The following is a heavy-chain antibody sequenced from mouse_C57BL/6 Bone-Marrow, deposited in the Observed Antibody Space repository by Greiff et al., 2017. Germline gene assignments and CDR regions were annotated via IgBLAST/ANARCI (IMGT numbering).Heavy chain of an antibody. Sequence: VQLQQSGAELVRPGASVKLSCTASGFNIKDDYIHWVKQRPEQGLEWIGWIDPEIGDTEYASKVPGKATITSDTSSNKAFLQLRRLTSEDTAVYYCSSLDGNYFDYWGQGTPLTVAS. CDR3: SSLDGNYFDY. CDR1: GFNIKDDY. J-gene: IGHJ2*01. V-gene: IGHV14-4*01. D-gene: IGHD2-1*01. CDR2: IDPEIGDT.